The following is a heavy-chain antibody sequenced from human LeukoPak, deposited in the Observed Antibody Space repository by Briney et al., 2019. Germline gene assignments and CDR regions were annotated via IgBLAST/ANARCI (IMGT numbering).Heavy chain of an antibody. V-gene: IGHV3-9*01. CDR3: AKDLSGGARYYFDY. Sequence: PGGSLRLSCAASGFTFDDYAMHWVRQAPGKGLEWVSGISWNSGSIGYADSVKGRFTISRDNAKNSLYLQMNSLRAEDTALYYCAKDLSGGARYYFDYWGQGTLVTVSS. D-gene: IGHD1-26*01. J-gene: IGHJ4*02. CDR2: ISWNSGSI. CDR1: GFTFDDYA.